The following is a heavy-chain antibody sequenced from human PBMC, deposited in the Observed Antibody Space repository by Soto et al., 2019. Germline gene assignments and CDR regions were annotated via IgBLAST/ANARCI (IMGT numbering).Heavy chain of an antibody. CDR1: GFTFSSYA. D-gene: IGHD3-10*01. CDR3: ARWEVLLSKWFDP. CDR2: ISYDGSNK. Sequence: GGSLRLCCAASGFTFSSYAMHWVRQAPGKGLEWVAVISYDGSNKYYADSVKGRFTISRDNSKNTLYLQMNSLRAEDTAVYYCARWEVLLSKWFDPWGQRTLVTVSS. V-gene: IGHV3-30-3*01. J-gene: IGHJ5*02.